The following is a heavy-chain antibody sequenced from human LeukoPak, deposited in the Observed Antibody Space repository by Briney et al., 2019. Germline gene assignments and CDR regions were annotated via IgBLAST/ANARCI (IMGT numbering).Heavy chain of an antibody. V-gene: IGHV3-23*01. Sequence: GGSLRLSCAASGFTFSSYSMNWVRQAPGKGLEWVSVISLSGSNTYYADSVKGRFTISRDNSKNTLYLQMNSLRAEDTAVYYCVTRVGTRPPIDSWGQGTLVTVSS. CDR2: ISLSGSNT. CDR3: VTRVGTRPPIDS. J-gene: IGHJ4*02. D-gene: IGHD4-23*01. CDR1: GFTFSSYS.